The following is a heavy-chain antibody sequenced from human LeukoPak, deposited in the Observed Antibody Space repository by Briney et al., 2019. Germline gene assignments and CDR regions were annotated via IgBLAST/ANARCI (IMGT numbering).Heavy chain of an antibody. CDR2: ISGDGDST. Sequence: GGSLRLSCAASGFTFSTYAMSWVRQAPGKGLEWVSVISGDGDSTYYADSVKGRFTISRDNSKNTLYLQMSNLRAEDTAVYYCAKAASIATTAWFDPWGQGTLVTVSP. J-gene: IGHJ5*02. D-gene: IGHD6-13*01. V-gene: IGHV3-23*01. CDR3: AKAASIATTAWFDP. CDR1: GFTFSTYA.